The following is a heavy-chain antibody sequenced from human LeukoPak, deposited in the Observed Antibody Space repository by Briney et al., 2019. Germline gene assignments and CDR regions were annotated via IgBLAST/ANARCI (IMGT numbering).Heavy chain of an antibody. V-gene: IGHV4-59*01. D-gene: IGHD3-10*01. CDR2: IYYSGST. CDR1: GGSISSYY. Sequence: SETLSLTFTVSGGSISSYYWSWIRQPPGKGLEWIGYIYYSGSTNYNPSLKSRVTISVDTSKNQFSLKLSSVTAADTAVYYCARGAGLLWFGDSTNNHYYYMDVWGKGTTVTISS. CDR3: ARGAGLLWFGDSTNNHYYYMDV. J-gene: IGHJ6*03.